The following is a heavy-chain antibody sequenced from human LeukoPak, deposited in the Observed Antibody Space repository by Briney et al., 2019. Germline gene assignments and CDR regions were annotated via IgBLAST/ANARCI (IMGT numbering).Heavy chain of an antibody. Sequence: SETLSLTCTVSGDSLNTYYWTWIRQTPGKELEWIGFFASSGTSNYNPSLKSRVSISIDTSKNQFSLALTSVTPADTAVYYCARVVRGVVTSNWFDPWGQGTLVSVSS. D-gene: IGHD2-21*02. V-gene: IGHV4-59*01. CDR3: ARVVRGVVTSNWFDP. CDR2: FASSGTS. CDR1: GDSLNTYY. J-gene: IGHJ5*02.